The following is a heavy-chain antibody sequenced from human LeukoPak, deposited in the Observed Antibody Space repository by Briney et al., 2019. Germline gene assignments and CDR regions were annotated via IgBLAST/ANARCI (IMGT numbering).Heavy chain of an antibody. Sequence: GTSLRLSCAASGFTFTSYGMHWVRQAPGKGLEWVALITYDGYYKYYSDSVKGRFTISSDTSKNTLYLQMNSLRAEDTAVYYCATVGGFCPSSNCYAYFDYWARDPRSPSPQ. D-gene: IGHD2-2*01. CDR3: ATVGGFCPSSNCYAYFDY. CDR1: GFTFTSYG. CDR2: ITYDGYYK. J-gene: IGHJ4*02. V-gene: IGHV3-30*03.